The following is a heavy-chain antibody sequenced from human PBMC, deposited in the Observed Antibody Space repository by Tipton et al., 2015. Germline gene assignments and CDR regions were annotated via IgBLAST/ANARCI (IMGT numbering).Heavy chain of an antibody. J-gene: IGHJ4*02. CDR2: ISNTGNT. CDR1: GGSVSSGSYY. Sequence: TLSLTCTVSGGSVSSGSYYWSWIRQPPGKGLEWIGYISNTGNTHYNPSLKSRVTISLDTSKNQFSLTLNSVTAADTAVYYCASPSLPHDRGDYYFQSWGQGSLVTVSS. CDR3: ASPSLPHDRGDYYFQS. V-gene: IGHV4-61*01. D-gene: IGHD2-21*02.